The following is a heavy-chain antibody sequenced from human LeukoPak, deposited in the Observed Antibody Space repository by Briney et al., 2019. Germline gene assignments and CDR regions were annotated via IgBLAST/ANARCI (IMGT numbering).Heavy chain of an antibody. V-gene: IGHV4-59*08. Sequence: SETLSLTCTVSGGSISNYYSTWIRQSPGKGLEWIGYIYKNGGTNYNPSLKSRVTISVDTSKNQFSLKLTSVTAADTAVYYCARQTGSGLFILPGGQGTLVTVSS. D-gene: IGHD3/OR15-3a*01. CDR3: ARQTGSGLFILP. CDR2: IYKNGGT. CDR1: GGSISNYY. J-gene: IGHJ4*02.